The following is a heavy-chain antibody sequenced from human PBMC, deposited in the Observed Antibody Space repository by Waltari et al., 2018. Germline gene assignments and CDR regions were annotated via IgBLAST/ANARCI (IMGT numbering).Heavy chain of an antibody. J-gene: IGHJ5*02. D-gene: IGHD3-22*01. CDR1: GGPFSTYG. Sequence: QVQLEQSGAEVKKPGSSVKVSCKASGGPFSTYGVGWVRQAPGQGLEWMGRIIPILDITNYAQRLHGRVTISADVSTNTAYLELSSLRSEDTAIYYCAEMESPDYYDSSDFKSSWGQGTLVTVSS. CDR3: AEMESPDYYDSSDFKSS. V-gene: IGHV1-69*04. CDR2: IIPILDIT.